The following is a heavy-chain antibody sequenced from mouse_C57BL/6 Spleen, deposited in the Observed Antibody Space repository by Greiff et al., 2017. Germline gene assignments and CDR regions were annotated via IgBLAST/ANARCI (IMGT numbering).Heavy chain of an antibody. V-gene: IGHV1-82*01. CDR3: ARGGAVADY. CDR2: IYPGDGDT. Sequence: VKVVESGPELVKPGASVKISCKASGYAFSSSWMNWVKQRPGKGLEWIGRIYPGDGDTNYNGKFKGKATLTADKSSSTAYMQLSSLTSEDSAVXFCARGGAVADYWGQGTTLTVSS. CDR1: GYAFSSSW. J-gene: IGHJ2*01. D-gene: IGHD1-1*01.